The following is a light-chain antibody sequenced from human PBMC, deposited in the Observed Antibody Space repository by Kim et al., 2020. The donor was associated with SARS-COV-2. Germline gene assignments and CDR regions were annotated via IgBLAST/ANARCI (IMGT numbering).Light chain of an antibody. J-gene: IGLJ2*01. CDR3: QSWDSSTGL. Sequence: SYELTQPPSVSVSPGQTASITCSGDKLGDKYACWYQQKPGQSPVLVIYQDSKRPSGIPERFSGSNSGNTATLTISGTQAMDEADYYCQSWDSSTGLFVGG. V-gene: IGLV3-1*01. CDR1: KLGDKY. CDR2: QDS.